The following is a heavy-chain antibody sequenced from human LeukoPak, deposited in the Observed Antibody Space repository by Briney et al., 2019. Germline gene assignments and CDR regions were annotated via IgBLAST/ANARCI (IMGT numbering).Heavy chain of an antibody. Sequence: GGSLRLSCAASGFTFSSYWMHWVRQAPGKGLVWVSRINSDGSTTNYADSVKGRFTISRDNAKNTLYVRMNGVRVEDTAVYYCARGGFGRPNAFDIWGQGTMVTVSS. CDR3: ARGGFGRPNAFDI. V-gene: IGHV3-74*01. D-gene: IGHD3-16*01. CDR2: INSDGSTT. J-gene: IGHJ3*02. CDR1: GFTFSSYW.